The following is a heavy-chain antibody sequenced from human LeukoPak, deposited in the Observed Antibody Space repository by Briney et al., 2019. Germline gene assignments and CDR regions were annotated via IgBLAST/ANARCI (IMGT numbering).Heavy chain of an antibody. CDR3: AKAGHYGSGSYYSDY. D-gene: IGHD3-10*01. Sequence: GGSLRLSCAASGFIFSSYATTWVRQAPGRGLEWLSTISGSGTTTYYVDSVKGRFTVSRDNSKNTLYLQMSSLRAGDTAVYYCAKAGHYGSGSYYSDYWGRGTLVTVSS. CDR1: GFIFSSYA. J-gene: IGHJ4*02. V-gene: IGHV3-23*01. CDR2: ISGSGTTT.